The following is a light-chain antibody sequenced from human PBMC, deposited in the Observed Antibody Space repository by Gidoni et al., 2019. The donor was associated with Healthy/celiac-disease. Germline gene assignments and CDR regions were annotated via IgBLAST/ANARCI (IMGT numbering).Light chain of an antibody. J-gene: IGKJ3*01. Sequence: EIVLTHSPATQHLSTGERATLSCMASQSVSRYLAWYQLKPGQAPRLLIYDASSRATGIPAGFSGSGSGTDFTLTISSLEPEDFAVCYCQQRSNWSFTFGPGTKVDIK. CDR3: QQRSNWSFT. CDR1: QSVSRY. V-gene: IGKV3-11*01. CDR2: DAS.